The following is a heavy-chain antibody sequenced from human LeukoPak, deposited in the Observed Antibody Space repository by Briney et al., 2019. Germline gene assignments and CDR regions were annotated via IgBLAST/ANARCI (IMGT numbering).Heavy chain of an antibody. CDR1: GFTFSGFW. J-gene: IGHJ3*01. CDR2: INSDGSEG. CDR3: ARSSYSSSSSV. D-gene: IGHD6-6*01. Sequence: HPGGSLRLSCAVSGFTFSGFWMSWSRQAPGKGLEWVASINSDGSEGYYADVVKGRFTISRDNAKNSLYLQINSLRAEDTAVYYCARSSYSSSSSVWGRGTMVTVSS. V-gene: IGHV3-7*03.